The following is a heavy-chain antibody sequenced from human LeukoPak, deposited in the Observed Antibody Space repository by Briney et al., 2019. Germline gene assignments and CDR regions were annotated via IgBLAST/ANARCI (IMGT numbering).Heavy chain of an antibody. CDR1: GFTFSSYW. V-gene: IGHV3-21*01. J-gene: IGHJ3*02. D-gene: IGHD3-22*01. CDR3: ARVGKYYDSSDDAFDI. CDR2: ISSSSSYI. Sequence: GGSLRLSCAASGFTFSSYWMHWVRQAPGKGLVWVSSISSSSSYIYYADSVKGRFTISRDNAKNSLYLQMNSLRAEDTAVYYCARVGKYYDSSDDAFDIWGQGTMVTVSS.